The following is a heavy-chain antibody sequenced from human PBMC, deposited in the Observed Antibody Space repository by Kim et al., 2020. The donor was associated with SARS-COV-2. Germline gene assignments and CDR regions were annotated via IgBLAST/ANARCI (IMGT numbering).Heavy chain of an antibody. D-gene: IGHD6-13*01. J-gene: IGHJ4*02. CDR2: INHSGST. V-gene: IGHV4-34*01. Sequence: SETLSLTCAVYGGSFSGYYWSWIRQPPGKGLEWIGEINHSGSTNYNPSLKSRVTISVDTSKNQFSLKLSSVTAADTAVYYCARTFARSSWYLYRPSYFDYWGQGTLVTVSS. CDR1: GGSFSGYY. CDR3: ARTFARSSWYLYRPSYFDY.